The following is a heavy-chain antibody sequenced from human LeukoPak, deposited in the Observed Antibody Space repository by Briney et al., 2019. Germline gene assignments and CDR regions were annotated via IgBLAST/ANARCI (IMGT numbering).Heavy chain of an antibody. J-gene: IGHJ5*02. Sequence: ASETLSLTCTVSGGSISSYYWSWIRQPPGKGLEWIGYIYYSGSTNYNPSLKSRVTISVDTSKNQFSLKLSSVTAADTAVYYCARVGASQRRWFDPWGQGTLVTVSS. CDR1: GGSISSYY. D-gene: IGHD1-26*01. V-gene: IGHV4-59*01. CDR3: ARVGASQRRWFDP. CDR2: IYYSGST.